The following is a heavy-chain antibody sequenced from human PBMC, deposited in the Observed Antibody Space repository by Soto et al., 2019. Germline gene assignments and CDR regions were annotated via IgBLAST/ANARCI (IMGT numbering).Heavy chain of an antibody. D-gene: IGHD3-10*01. CDR3: ARDRITMVRGVILPDYFDY. CDR2: IYSGGST. CDR1: GFTVSSNY. J-gene: IGHJ4*02. Sequence: EVQLVESGGGLVQPGGSLRLSCAASGFTVSSNYMSWVRQAPGNGLEWVSVIYSGGSTYYADSVKGRFTISRDNSKNTLYLQMNSLRAEDTAVYYCARDRITMVRGVILPDYFDYWGQGTLVTVSS. V-gene: IGHV3-66*01.